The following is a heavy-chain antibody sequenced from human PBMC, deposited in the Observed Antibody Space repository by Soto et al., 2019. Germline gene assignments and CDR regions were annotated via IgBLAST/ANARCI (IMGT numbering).Heavy chain of an antibody. CDR2: FSGSGGRA. J-gene: IGHJ6*03. CDR1: GFSFSSYA. D-gene: IGHD6-6*01. V-gene: IGHV3-23*01. CDR3: AKQGAAPGYVDD. Sequence: EVQLLESGGGLVQPGGSLRLSCAASGFSFSSYAMNWVRQAPGKGLEWGSAFSGSGGRAYYADSVKGRFTFSRDNTKDTLYLQMNSLRDEDKVVYYCAKQGAAPGYVDDWGKGDTVSVSS.